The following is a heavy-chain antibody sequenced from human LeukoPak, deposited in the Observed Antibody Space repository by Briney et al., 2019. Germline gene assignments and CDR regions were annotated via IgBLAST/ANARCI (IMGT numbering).Heavy chain of an antibody. CDR2: IYYSGST. Sequence: SETLSLTCTVSGDSISSYTWSWIRQPPGKGLEWIGYIYYSGSTNYNPSPKSRVTISVDTSKNQFSLKLSSVTAADTAMYYCARSDSSGWLYFDYWGQGTLVTVSS. CDR3: ARSDSSGWLYFDY. V-gene: IGHV4-59*01. J-gene: IGHJ4*02. D-gene: IGHD6-19*01. CDR1: GDSISSYT.